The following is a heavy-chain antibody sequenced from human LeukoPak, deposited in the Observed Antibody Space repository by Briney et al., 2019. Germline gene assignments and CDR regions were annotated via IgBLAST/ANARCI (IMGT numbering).Heavy chain of an antibody. D-gene: IGHD6-19*01. CDR1: GFTFSSYA. V-gene: IGHV3-23*01. Sequence: PGGSLRLSCAASGFTFSSYAMSWVRQAPGKGLEWVSAISGSGGSTYYADSVKGRFTISRDNSKNTLYLQMNSLRGEDTAVYYCAKPAISSRGWYYDYWGQGTLVTVSS. J-gene: IGHJ4*02. CDR2: ISGSGGST. CDR3: AKPAISSRGWYYDY.